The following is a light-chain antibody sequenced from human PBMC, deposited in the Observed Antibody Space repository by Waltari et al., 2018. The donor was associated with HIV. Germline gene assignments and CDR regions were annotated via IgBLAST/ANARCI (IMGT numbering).Light chain of an antibody. CDR2: KDT. V-gene: IGLV3-25*03. Sequence: SYELKQPPSVSVSPGQTATITCSGDALATHYAFWYQQKTGHAPVMVIFKDTERPAGSPDRISGSSSGTTVTLTISEVQAEDEADYYCQSADSSGTYVFGSGTKVTVL. CDR1: ALATHY. J-gene: IGLJ1*01. CDR3: QSADSSGTYV.